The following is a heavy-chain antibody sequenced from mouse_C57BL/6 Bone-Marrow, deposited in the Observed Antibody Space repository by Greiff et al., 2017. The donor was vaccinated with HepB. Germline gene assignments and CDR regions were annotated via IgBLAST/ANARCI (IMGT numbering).Heavy chain of an antibody. Sequence: QVQLQQPGAELVKPGASVKLSCKASGYTFTSYWMQWVKQRPGQGLEWIGEIDPSDSYTNYNQKFKGKATLTVDTSSSTAYMQLSSLTSEDSAVYYSATYGRDYYAMDYWGQGTSVTVSS. CDR2: IDPSDSYT. J-gene: IGHJ4*01. CDR1: GYTFTSYW. D-gene: IGHD1-1*01. V-gene: IGHV1-50*01. CDR3: ATYGRDYYAMDY.